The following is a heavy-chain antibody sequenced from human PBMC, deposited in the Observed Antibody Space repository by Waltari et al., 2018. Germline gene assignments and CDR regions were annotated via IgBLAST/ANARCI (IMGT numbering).Heavy chain of an antibody. CDR3: AKDRIDRLVKGDSAY. Sequence: EVQLLESGGGLVQPGGSLRLSCAASGFTFSSYAMSWVRPAPGKGLEWVSAISGSGGSTYYADCVKGRFTISRDNSKNTLYLQMNSLRAEDTAVYYCAKDRIDRLVKGDSAYWGQGTLVTVSS. CDR1: GFTFSSYA. CDR2: ISGSGGST. D-gene: IGHD2-21*02. J-gene: IGHJ4*02. V-gene: IGHV3-23*01.